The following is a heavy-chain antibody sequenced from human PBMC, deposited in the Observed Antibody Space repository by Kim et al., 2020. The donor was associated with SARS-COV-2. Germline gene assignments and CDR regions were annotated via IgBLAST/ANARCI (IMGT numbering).Heavy chain of an antibody. J-gene: IGHJ4*02. D-gene: IGHD4-17*01. Sequence: YIYYADSVKGRFTISRDNAKNSLYLQMNSLRAEDTAVYYCARDYDYAFDYWGQGTLVTVSS. V-gene: IGHV3-21*01. CDR2: YI. CDR3: ARDYDYAFDY.